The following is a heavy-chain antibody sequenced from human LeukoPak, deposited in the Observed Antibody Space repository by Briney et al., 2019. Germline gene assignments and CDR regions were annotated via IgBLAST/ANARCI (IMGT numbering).Heavy chain of an antibody. Sequence: PSETLSLTCTVSGGSISSGGYYWSWIRQHPGKGLEWIGYIYFSGSTYYNPSLKSRVTISVDTSKNQFSLKLSSVTAADTAVYYCARDRLGPVDYWGQGTLVTVSS. D-gene: IGHD3-16*01. CDR1: GGSISSGGYY. CDR2: IYFSGST. J-gene: IGHJ4*02. CDR3: ARDRLGPVDY. V-gene: IGHV4-31*03.